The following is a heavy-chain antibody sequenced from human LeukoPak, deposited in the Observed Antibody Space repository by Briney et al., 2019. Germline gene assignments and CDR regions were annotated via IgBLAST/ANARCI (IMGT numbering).Heavy chain of an antibody. J-gene: IGHJ5*02. Sequence: PSETLSLTCTVSIGSISRYYWTWIRQSAGKGLEWIGRINTIGSTNYNPSLRSRVTMSVNTSKNQFSLNLTSVTAADTAVYSSAGEGGDPRWLDPWRRGTLVSVSS. CDR3: AGEGGDPRWLDP. CDR2: INTIGST. D-gene: IGHD3-10*01. V-gene: IGHV4-4*07. CDR1: IGSISRYY.